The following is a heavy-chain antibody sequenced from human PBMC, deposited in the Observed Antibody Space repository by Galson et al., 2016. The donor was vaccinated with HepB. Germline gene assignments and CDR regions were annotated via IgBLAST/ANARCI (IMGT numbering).Heavy chain of an antibody. Sequence: PALVKPTQTLTLTCTFSGFSLSNRGVGVGWIRQPPGKALEWLALIYWDDDKRYSPSLESRLTITGDPSKNQLVLTMTNMDPVDTATYYCAHKPNSEYLGNRFDPGGQGTRVSVSS. V-gene: IGHV2-5*02. CDR2: IYWDDDK. CDR1: GFSLSNRGVG. J-gene: IGHJ5*02. D-gene: IGHD2/OR15-2a*01. CDR3: AHKPNSEYLGNRFDP.